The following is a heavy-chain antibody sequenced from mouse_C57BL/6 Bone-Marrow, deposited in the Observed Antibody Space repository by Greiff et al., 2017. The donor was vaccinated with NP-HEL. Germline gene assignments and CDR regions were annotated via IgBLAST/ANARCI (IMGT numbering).Heavy chain of an antibody. CDR3: TTLLRYHWYFDV. CDR2: IDPENGDT. V-gene: IGHV14-4*01. D-gene: IGHD1-1*01. CDR1: GFNIKDDY. J-gene: IGHJ1*03. Sequence: EVQLQQSGAELVRPGASVKLSCTASGFNIKDDYMHWVKQRPEQGLEWIGWIDPENGDTEYAAKFPGKATMTADTSSNTAYLKLSSLTSEDTAVYYCTTLLRYHWYFDVWGTGTTVTVSS.